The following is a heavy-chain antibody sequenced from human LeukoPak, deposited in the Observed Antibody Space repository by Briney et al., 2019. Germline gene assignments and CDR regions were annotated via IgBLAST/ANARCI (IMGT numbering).Heavy chain of an antibody. CDR3: ARTGLQLPLNWFDP. J-gene: IGHJ5*02. Sequence: SETLSLTCTVSGGSISSYYWSWIRQPPGKGLEWIGYIYYSGSTNYNPSLKSRVTISVDASKSQFSLKLSSVTAADTAVYYCARTGLQLPLNWFDPWGQGTLVTVSS. D-gene: IGHD1-7*01. V-gene: IGHV4-59*01. CDR1: GGSISSYY. CDR2: IYYSGST.